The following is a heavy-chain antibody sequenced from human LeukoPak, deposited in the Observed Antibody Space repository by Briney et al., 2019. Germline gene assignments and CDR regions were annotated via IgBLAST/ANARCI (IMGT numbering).Heavy chain of an antibody. CDR1: GYTFTSYG. J-gene: IGHJ6*02. D-gene: IGHD6-13*01. CDR3: ARYSSRRDYYYGMDV. Sequence: GASVKVSCKASGYTFTSYGISWVRQAPGQGLEWMGWISAYNGNTNYAQKLRGRVTMTTDTSTSTAYMELRSLRSDDTAVYYCARYSSRRDYYYGMDVWGQGTTVTVSS. CDR2: ISAYNGNT. V-gene: IGHV1-18*01.